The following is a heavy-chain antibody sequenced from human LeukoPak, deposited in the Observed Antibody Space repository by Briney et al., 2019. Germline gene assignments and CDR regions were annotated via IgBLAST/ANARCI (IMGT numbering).Heavy chain of an antibody. Sequence: GGSLRLSCAASGFTFSSYAMSWVRQAPGKGLEWVSSISGSGGSTYYPDSVKGRFTISRDNSQNTLYLQMNSLRADDTAVYYCANRGSVARFDYWGQGTLVTVSS. D-gene: IGHD3-10*01. CDR3: ANRGSVARFDY. J-gene: IGHJ4*02. CDR1: GFTFSSYA. CDR2: ISGSGGST. V-gene: IGHV3-23*01.